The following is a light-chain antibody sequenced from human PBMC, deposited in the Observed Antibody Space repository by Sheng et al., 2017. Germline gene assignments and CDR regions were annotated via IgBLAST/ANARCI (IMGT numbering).Light chain of an antibody. J-gene: IGLJ2*01. Sequence: QSVLTQPPSVSAAPGQKVTISCSGSSSDIGLNFVSWYQQFPGTAPKLLIYDNDKRPSGIPDRFSGSKSGTSATLDITGLQTGDEADYYCGTWDTGLSIILLGGGTKLTVL. CDR1: SSDIGLNF. CDR2: DND. V-gene: IGLV1-51*01. CDR3: GTWDTGLSIIL.